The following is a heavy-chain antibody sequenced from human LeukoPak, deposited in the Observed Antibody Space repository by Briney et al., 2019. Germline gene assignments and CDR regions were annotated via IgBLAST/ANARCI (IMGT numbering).Heavy chain of an antibody. J-gene: IGHJ3*01. V-gene: IGHV4-34*01. CDR3: ARNPYGDYHRD. CDR1: GGSFSGYY. CDR2: INHSGST. Sequence: SETLSLTCAVYGGSFSGYYWSWIRQPPGKGLEWIGEINHSGSTNYNPSLKSRVTISVDTSKNQFSLKLSSVTAADTAVYYCARNPYGDYHRDWGKGTMVTVSS. D-gene: IGHD4-17*01.